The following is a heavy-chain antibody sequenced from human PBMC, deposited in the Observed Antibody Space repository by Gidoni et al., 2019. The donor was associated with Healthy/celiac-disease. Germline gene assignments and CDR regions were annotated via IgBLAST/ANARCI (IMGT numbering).Heavy chain of an antibody. Sequence: EVQLVESGGGLIQPGGSLRLSCAAPGFTFSSNYMGWVRQAPGKGLEWVSVIYSGGSTYYADSVKGRFTISRDNSKNTLYLQMNSLRAEDTAVYYCARGGAPFGSYLADYWGQGTLVTVSS. V-gene: IGHV3-53*01. CDR1: GFTFSSNY. CDR3: ARGGAPFGSYLADY. CDR2: IYSGGST. D-gene: IGHD1-26*01. J-gene: IGHJ4*02.